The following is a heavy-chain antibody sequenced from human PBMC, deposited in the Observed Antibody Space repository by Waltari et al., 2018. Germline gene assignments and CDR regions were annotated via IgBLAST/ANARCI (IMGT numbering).Heavy chain of an antibody. CDR1: GSTFSRSW. Sequence: EVQLVESGGHLVQDGGSLRLACADSGSTFSRSWMAWVRQAPGEGLEWVGNIQQNGSEKWYADSVRGRFTISRDNAMNSLYLQMNSLRVEDTAVYYCARDLVATPPWGQGTLVTVSS. J-gene: IGHJ5*02. CDR2: IQQNGSEK. V-gene: IGHV3-7*01. CDR3: ARDLVATPP. D-gene: IGHD2-21*02.